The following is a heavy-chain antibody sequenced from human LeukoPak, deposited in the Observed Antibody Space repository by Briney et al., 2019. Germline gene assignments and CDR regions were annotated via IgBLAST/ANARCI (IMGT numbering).Heavy chain of an antibody. CDR3: ARDLRPPHAFDI. J-gene: IGHJ3*02. CDR1: GFTFSSYS. CDR2: ISYDGSNK. Sequence: GGSLRLSCAASGFTFSSYSMNWVRQAPGKGLEWVAVISYDGSNKYYADSVKGRFTISRDNSKNTLYLQMNSLRAEDTAVYYCARDLRPPHAFDIWGQGTMVTVSS. D-gene: IGHD5/OR15-5a*01. V-gene: IGHV3-30*03.